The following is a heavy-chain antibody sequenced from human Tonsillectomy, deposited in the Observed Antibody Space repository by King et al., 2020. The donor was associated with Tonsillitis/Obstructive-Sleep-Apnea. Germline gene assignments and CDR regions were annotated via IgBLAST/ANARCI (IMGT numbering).Heavy chain of an antibody. J-gene: IGHJ6*03. D-gene: IGHD2-2*02. CDR1: GFTFSSYA. CDR2: ISSDGSNK. Sequence: VQLVESGGGVVQPGRSLRLSCAASGFTFSSYAMHWVRQAPGKGLEWVAAISSDGSNKYYADSVKGRFTISRDYSKNTLYLQMNSLRAEDTAVYYCAGEYPRFADHYFYFMDVWGKGTTVTVSS. V-gene: IGHV3-30*01. CDR3: AGEYPRFADHYFYFMDV.